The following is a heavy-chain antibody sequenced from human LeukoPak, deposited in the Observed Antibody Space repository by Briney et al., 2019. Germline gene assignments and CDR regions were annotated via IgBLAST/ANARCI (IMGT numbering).Heavy chain of an antibody. V-gene: IGHV3-33*01. CDR2: IWYDGSNK. Sequence: GGSLGLSCAASGFTFSSYGMHWVRQAPGKGLEWVALIWYDGSNKYYADSVKGRFTISRDNSKNTLYLKMNSLRAEDTAVYYCARDGGRDDYVLEDYWGQGTLVTVSS. CDR1: GFTFSSYG. CDR3: ARDGGRDDYVLEDY. J-gene: IGHJ4*02. D-gene: IGHD4-17*01.